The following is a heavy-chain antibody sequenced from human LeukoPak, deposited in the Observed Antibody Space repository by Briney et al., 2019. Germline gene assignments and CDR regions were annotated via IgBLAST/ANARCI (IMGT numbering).Heavy chain of an antibody. CDR2: RNPNSGNT. V-gene: IGHV1-8*01. Sequence: GGSVKVSCKASGYTFTSYDINWVRQATGQGREWMGWRNPNSGNTGYAQRFQGRVTMTRNTSISTAYMELSSLRPADTAVYYCASAPSPEQITRVDIWGRGTMVTVSS. CDR3: ASAPSPEQITRVDI. CDR1: GYTFTSYD. D-gene: IGHD3-10*01. J-gene: IGHJ3*02.